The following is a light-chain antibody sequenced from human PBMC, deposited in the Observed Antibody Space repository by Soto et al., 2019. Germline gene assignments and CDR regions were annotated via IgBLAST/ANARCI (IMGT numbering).Light chain of an antibody. CDR3: QQYGS. J-gene: IGKJ3*01. CDR2: GAS. V-gene: IGKV3-20*01. CDR1: HSVSSSY. Sequence: EIGLTQSPGTLSLSPGERATLSCRASHSVSSSYLAWYQQKPGQAPRLLIYGASSRATGIPDRFSGSGSGTDFTLTISRLEPEDFAVYYCQQYGSFGPGTKVDIK.